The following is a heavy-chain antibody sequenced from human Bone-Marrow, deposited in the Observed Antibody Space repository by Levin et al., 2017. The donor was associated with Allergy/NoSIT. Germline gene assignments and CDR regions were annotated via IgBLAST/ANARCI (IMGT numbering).Heavy chain of an antibody. CDR1: GFSLSTHGMC. D-gene: IGHD6-19*01. Sequence: ESGPTLVKPKQTLTLTCTFSGFSLSTHGMCVSWIRQPPGRALEWLALIDWNDDTFYTASLKTRLTISKDTSKNQVVLTMADMDPVDTATYYCVRMKGYTSGWYDWFDPWGQGTPVTVSS. CDR3: VRMKGYTSGWYDWFDP. CDR2: IDWNDDT. V-gene: IGHV2-70*12. J-gene: IGHJ5*02.